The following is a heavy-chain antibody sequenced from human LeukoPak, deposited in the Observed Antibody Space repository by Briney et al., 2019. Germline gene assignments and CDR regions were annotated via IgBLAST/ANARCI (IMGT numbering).Heavy chain of an antibody. J-gene: IGHJ4*02. CDR3: ARSLQTRSTNPFEY. Sequence: PGGSLRLSCAASGFTLSNHWMSWVRQAPGKGLAWVANIKGDGSEKYYVDSVRGRFTISRDNAKNSLYLQMNSLRAEDTAVYYCARSLQTRSTNPFEYWGQGTLVTLSS. D-gene: IGHD2-2*01. V-gene: IGHV3-7*01. CDR1: GFTLSNHW. CDR2: IKGDGSEK.